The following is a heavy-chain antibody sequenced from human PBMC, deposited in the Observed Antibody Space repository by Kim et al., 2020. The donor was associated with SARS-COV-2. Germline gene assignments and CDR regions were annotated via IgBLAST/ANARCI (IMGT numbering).Heavy chain of an antibody. V-gene: IGHV4-39*07. Sequence: SETLSLTCTVSGGSISSSSYYWGWIRQPPGKGLEWIGSIYYSGSTHYNPSLKSRVTISVDTSKNQFSLKLSSVTAADTAVYYCARLAAAGTIDPWGQGTLVTVSS. J-gene: IGHJ5*02. D-gene: IGHD6-13*01. CDR2: IYYSGST. CDR3: ARLAAAGTIDP. CDR1: GGSISSSSYY.